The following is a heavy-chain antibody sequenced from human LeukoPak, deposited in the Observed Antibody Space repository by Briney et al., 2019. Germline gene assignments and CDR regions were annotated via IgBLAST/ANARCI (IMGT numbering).Heavy chain of an antibody. CDR1: GFTFSDYY. J-gene: IGHJ4*02. D-gene: IGHD3-10*01. CDR2: ISSSGSTI. CDR3: ASPLTPRMVRGKVFDY. V-gene: IGHV3-11*01. Sequence: GGSLRLSCAASGFTFSDYYMSWIRQAPGKGLEWVSYISSSGSTIYYADSAKGRFTISRDNAKNSLYLQMNSLRAEDTAVYYCASPLTPRMVRGKVFDYWGQGTLVTVSS.